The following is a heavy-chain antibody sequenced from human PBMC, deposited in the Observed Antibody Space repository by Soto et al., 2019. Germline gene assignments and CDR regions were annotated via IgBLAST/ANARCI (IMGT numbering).Heavy chain of an antibody. D-gene: IGHD1-26*01. CDR1: GGSISSGDYY. V-gene: IGHV4-30-4*01. CDR3: ARGSYAFYFDY. Sequence: QVQLQESGPGLVKPSQTLSLTCTVSGGSISSGDYYWSWIRQPPGKGLEWIGYIYYSGSTYYNPSRNSRITISVDTSKNQFYLKLSSVTAADAAVYYCARGSYAFYFDYWGQGTLVTVSS. CDR2: IYYSGST. J-gene: IGHJ4*02.